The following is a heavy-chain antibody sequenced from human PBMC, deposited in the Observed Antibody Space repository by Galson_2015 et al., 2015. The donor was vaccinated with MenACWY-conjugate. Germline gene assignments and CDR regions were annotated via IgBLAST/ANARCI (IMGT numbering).Heavy chain of an antibody. CDR1: GFTFSSYA. V-gene: IGHV3-30*04. J-gene: IGHJ6*02. CDR3: AGDRIMITFGGVIADETDLSYYYYYGMDV. D-gene: IGHD3-16*02. Sequence: SLRLSCAASGFTFSSYAMHWVRQAPGKGLEWVAVISYDGSNKYYADSVKGRFTISRDNSKNTLYLQMNSLRAEDTAVYYCAGDRIMITFGGVIADETDLSYYYYYGMDVWGQGTTVTVSS. CDR2: ISYDGSNK.